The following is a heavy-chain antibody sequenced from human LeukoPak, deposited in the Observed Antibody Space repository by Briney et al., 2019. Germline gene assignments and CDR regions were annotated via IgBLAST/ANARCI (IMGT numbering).Heavy chain of an antibody. D-gene: IGHD1-14*01. Sequence: PSETLSLTCTVSDGSISSGGYYWNWIRQHPEKGLEWIGSIYYSGSTYYNPSLKSRVNVSVDTSENQFSLKLSSVAAADTAVYYCARASSARNGFDSWGQGTLVTVSS. CDR2: IYYSGST. J-gene: IGHJ4*02. CDR3: ARASSARNGFDS. CDR1: DGSISSGGYY. V-gene: IGHV4-31*03.